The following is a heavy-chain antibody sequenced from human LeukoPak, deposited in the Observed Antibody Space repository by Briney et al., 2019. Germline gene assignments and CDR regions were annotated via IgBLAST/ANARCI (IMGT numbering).Heavy chain of an antibody. CDR1: GFSFKSYS. V-gene: IGHV3-7*01. J-gene: IGHJ4*01. CDR2: IKQDGSEK. Sequence: GGSLGLSYAASGFSFKSYSMSWIRQTPGKGLEWVANIKQDGSEKYYVDSVKGRFNISRDNGKNSLYLQMNSLRAEDTAVYYCAIKPSIAASKNWGQGTLVTVSS. CDR3: AIKPSIAASKN. D-gene: IGHD6-25*01.